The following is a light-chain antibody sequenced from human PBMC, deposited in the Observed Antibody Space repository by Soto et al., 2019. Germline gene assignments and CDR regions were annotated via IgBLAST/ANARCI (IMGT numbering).Light chain of an antibody. Sequence: QPVLTQSSSASASLGSSVKLTCTLSSGHSSYIIAWHQQQPGKAPRYLMKLEGSGRYKKGSGVPDLFSGASSGDDRYRTIANLQSEEEADYYGETWDSDPHVVFGGGTKLTVL. CDR2: LEGSGRY. CDR3: ETWDSDPHVV. V-gene: IGLV4-60*03. J-gene: IGLJ2*01. CDR1: SGHSSYI.